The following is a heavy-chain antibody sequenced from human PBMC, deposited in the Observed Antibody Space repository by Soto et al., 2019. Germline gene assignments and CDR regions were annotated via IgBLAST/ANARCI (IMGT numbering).Heavy chain of an antibody. CDR2: ISRTGENT. V-gene: IGHV3-23*01. CDR1: GFTFTSYA. CDR3: VKLRTDWVNDAFEM. Sequence: EVQLLESGGGLVQPGGSLRLSCEASGFTFTSYALSWVRQSPGKGLEWVSAISRTGENTHYADSVKGRFTMSRDNSRTTLYLQMNSLRAEDTAVYCCVKLRTDWVNDAFEMWGQGTKVTVSS. J-gene: IGHJ3*02. D-gene: IGHD3-9*01.